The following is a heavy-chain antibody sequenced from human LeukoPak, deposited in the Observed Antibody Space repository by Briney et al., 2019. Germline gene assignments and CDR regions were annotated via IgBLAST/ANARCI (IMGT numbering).Heavy chain of an antibody. D-gene: IGHD3-10*02. Sequence: GGSLRLSCAASGFTFSSYEMNWVRQAPGKGLEWVSYISSSGSTIYYAVSVKVRFTISRDNTKNSLYLQMNSLRAEDTAVYYCAGLGITMIGGVWGKGTTVTITA. CDR1: GFTFSSYE. J-gene: IGHJ6*04. CDR3: AGLGITMIGGV. CDR2: ISSSGSTI. V-gene: IGHV3-48*03.